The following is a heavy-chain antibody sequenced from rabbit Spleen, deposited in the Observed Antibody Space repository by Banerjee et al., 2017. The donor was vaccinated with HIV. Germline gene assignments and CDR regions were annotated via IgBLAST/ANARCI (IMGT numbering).Heavy chain of an antibody. V-gene: IGHV1S45*01. D-gene: IGHD1-1*01. CDR3: ARNPYGSSISI. CDR1: GFSFSDKAV. Sequence: QEQLVESGGGLVQPGGSLKLSCTASGFSFSDKAVMCWVRQASGKGLEWIACIYTGDGTTYYATWAKGRFTISKTSSTTVTLQMTSLTAADTATYFCARNPYGSSISIWGPGTLVTVS. CDR2: IYTGDGTT. J-gene: IGHJ2*01.